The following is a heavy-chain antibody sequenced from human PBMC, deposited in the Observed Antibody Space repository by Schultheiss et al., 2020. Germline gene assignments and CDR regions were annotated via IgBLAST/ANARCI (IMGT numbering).Heavy chain of an antibody. CDR3: AKVIGDSSSWDY. J-gene: IGHJ4*02. V-gene: IGHV3-11*04. CDR2: IGSSSSTI. CDR1: GFTFSDYY. D-gene: IGHD6-13*01. Sequence: GGSLRLSCAASGFTFSDYYMSWIRQAPGKGLEWVSYIGSSSSTIYYADSVKGRFTISRDNAKNSLYLQMNSLRDEDTAVYYCAKVIGDSSSWDYWGQGTLVTVSS.